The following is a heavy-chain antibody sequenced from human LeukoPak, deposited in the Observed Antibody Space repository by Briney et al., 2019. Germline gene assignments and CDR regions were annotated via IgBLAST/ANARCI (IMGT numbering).Heavy chain of an antibody. Sequence: SQTLSLTCNVSGGSVSSGDSYWSWIRQPPGKGLEWIGCILYSGSTYYNPSLKSRISILMDTSKNQFSLKLSSVTAADTAVYYCASMPADIAARQNWYFDLWGRGTLVTVSS. CDR2: ILYSGST. D-gene: IGHD6-6*01. CDR3: ASMPADIAARQNWYFDL. V-gene: IGHV4-30-4*01. J-gene: IGHJ2*01. CDR1: GGSVSSGDSY.